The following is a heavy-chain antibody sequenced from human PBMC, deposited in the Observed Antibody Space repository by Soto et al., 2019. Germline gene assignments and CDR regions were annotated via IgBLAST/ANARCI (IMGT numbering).Heavy chain of an antibody. CDR2: IIPIFGTA. V-gene: IGHV1-69*01. D-gene: IGHD6-6*01. Sequence: QVQLVQSGAEVKKPGSSVKVSCKASGGTFSSYAISWVRQAPGQGLEWMGGIIPIFGTANYAQKFQGRVTITADESTSTAYMVLSSLRSEDTAVYYCASDTVPYSSLSAGYYSDYWRQGTLITVSS. CDR3: ASDTVPYSSLSAGYYSDY. CDR1: GGTFSSYA. J-gene: IGHJ4*02.